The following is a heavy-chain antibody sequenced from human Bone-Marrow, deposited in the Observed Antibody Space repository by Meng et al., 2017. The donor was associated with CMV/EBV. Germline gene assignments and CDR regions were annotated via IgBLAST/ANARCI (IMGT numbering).Heavy chain of an antibody. J-gene: IGHJ4*02. CDR1: GFTFSSYA. CDR2: IYSGGSST. D-gene: IGHD2-21*01. V-gene: IGHV3-23*03. CDR3: AKQAYCGGDCPDY. Sequence: GGSLRLSCAASGFTFSSYAMSWVRQAPGKGLEWVSVIYSGGSSTYYADSVKGRFTISRDNSKNTLYLQMNSLRAEDTAVYYCAKQAYCGGDCPDYWGQGTLVTGSS.